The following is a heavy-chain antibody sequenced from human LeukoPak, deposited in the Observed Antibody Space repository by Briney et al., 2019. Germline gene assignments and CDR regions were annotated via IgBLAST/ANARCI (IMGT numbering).Heavy chain of an antibody. V-gene: IGHV4-31*03. CDR2: IYYSGST. Sequence: SQTLSLTCTVSGGSISSGGYYWSWIRQHPGKGLEWIGYIYYSGSTYYNPSLKSRVTISVDTSKNQFSLKLCSVTAADTAVYYCARDRDNSGYSSSWYRNYYYYYGMDVWGQGTTVTVSS. J-gene: IGHJ6*02. D-gene: IGHD6-13*01. CDR1: GGSISSGGYY. CDR3: ARDRDNSGYSSSWYRNYYYYYGMDV.